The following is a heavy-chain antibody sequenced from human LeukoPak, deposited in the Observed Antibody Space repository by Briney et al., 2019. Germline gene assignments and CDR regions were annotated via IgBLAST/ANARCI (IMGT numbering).Heavy chain of an antibody. Sequence: GGSLRLPCAASRFTFSSYAMSWVRQAPGKGLEWVSAISGSGGSTYYADSVKGRFTISRDNSKNTLYLQMNSLRAEDTAVYYCAKDFATGYSSGWYVYWGQGTLVTVSS. D-gene: IGHD6-19*01. CDR3: AKDFATGYSSGWYVY. J-gene: IGHJ4*02. V-gene: IGHV3-23*01. CDR2: ISGSGGST. CDR1: RFTFSSYA.